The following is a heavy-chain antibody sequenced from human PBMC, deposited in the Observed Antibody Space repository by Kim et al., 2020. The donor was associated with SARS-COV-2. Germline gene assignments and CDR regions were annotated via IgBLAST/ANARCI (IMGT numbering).Heavy chain of an antibody. CDR2: ISYDGSNK. CDR1: GFTFSSYG. Sequence: GGSLRLSCAASGFTFSSYGMHWVRQAPGKGLEWVAVISYDGSNKYYADSVKGRFTISRDNSKNTLYLQMNSLRAEDTAVYYCAKQIQLWSADAFDIWGQGTMVTVSS. J-gene: IGHJ3*02. V-gene: IGHV3-30*18. D-gene: IGHD5-18*01. CDR3: AKQIQLWSADAFDI.